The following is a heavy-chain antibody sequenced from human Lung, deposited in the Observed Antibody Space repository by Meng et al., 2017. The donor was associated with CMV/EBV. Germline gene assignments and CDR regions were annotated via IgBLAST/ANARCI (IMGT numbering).Heavy chain of an antibody. Sequence: GGSLRLSCAASGFTFRTYWMSWVRQAPGKGLEWVANIKPDGSEKSYVDYVKGCFTISRDNAENSLYLQMDSLRAEDTAVYYCARGGSNGGYRPHWGPGKLVPVAS. D-gene: IGHD4-17*01. CDR3: ARGGSNGGYRPH. V-gene: IGHV3-7*01. CDR2: IKPDGSEK. J-gene: IGHJ4*02. CDR1: GFTFRTYW.